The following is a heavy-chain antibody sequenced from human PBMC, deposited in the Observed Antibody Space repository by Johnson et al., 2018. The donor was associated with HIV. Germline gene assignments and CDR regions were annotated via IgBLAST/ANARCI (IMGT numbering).Heavy chain of an antibody. CDR2: ISYDGSNK. D-gene: IGHD1-26*01. CDR1: GFTFSSYA. CDR3: ARTKGSYQEWDAFDI. Sequence: QEQLVESGGGVVQPGRSLRLSCAASGFTFSSYAMHWVRQAPGKGLEWVAVISYDGSNKYYADSVKGRFTISTDNSKNTLYLQMNSLRAEDTAVYYCARTKGSYQEWDAFDIWGQGTMVTVSS. V-gene: IGHV3-30*04. J-gene: IGHJ3*02.